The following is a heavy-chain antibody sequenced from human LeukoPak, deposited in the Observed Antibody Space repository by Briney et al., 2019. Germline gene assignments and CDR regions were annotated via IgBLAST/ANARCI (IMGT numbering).Heavy chain of an antibody. CDR1: GYTFTGYY. V-gene: IGHV1-2*02. CDR2: INPNSGGT. D-gene: IGHD2-21*02. Sequence: ASVKVSCKASGYTFTGYYMHWVRQAPGQGLEWMGWINPNSGGTNYAQKLQGRVTMTTDTSTSTAYMELRSLRSDDTAVYYCARGSNCGGDCSPYYFDYWGQGTLVTVSS. CDR3: ARGSNCGGDCSPYYFDY. J-gene: IGHJ4*02.